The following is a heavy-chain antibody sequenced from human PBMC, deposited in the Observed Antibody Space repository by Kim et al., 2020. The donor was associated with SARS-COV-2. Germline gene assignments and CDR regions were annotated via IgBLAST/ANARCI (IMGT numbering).Heavy chain of an antibody. J-gene: IGHJ5*02. CDR1: GFTFSNYW. CDR2: INQDGSEK. V-gene: IGHV3-7*01. Sequence: GGSLRLSCAASGFTFSNYWMTWVRKAPGKGLEWVASINQDGSEKYYVDSVKGRFTISRDNAKNSLYLQMNSLRAEDTAVYYCARRLQSSWFDPWCQGTLV. CDR3: ARRLQSSWFDP. D-gene: IGHD2-15*01.